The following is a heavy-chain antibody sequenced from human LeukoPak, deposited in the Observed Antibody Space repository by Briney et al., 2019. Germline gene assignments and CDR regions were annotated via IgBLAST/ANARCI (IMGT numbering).Heavy chain of an antibody. CDR3: ASRYRKITIFGVVRGYYFDY. Sequence: PSQTLSLTCAVSGGSISSGGYSWSWIRQPPGKGLEWIGYIYHSGSTYYNPSLKSRVTISVDRSKNQFSLKLSSVTAADTAVYYCASRYRKITIFGVVRGYYFDYWGQGTLVTVSS. D-gene: IGHD3-3*01. J-gene: IGHJ4*02. CDR1: GGSISSGGYS. V-gene: IGHV4-30-2*01. CDR2: IYHSGST.